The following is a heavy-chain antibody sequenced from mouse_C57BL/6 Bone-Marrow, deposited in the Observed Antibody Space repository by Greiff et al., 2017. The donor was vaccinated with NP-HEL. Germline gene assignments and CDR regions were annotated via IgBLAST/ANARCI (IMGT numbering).Heavy chain of an antibody. CDR1: GYTFTSYW. D-gene: IGHD1-1*01. V-gene: IGHV1-55*01. Sequence: VQLQQPGAELVKPGASVKMSCKASGYTFTSYWITWVKQRPGQGLEWIGDIYPGSGSTNYTEKFESKATLTVDTSYSTAYMQLSSLTSEDSAVYYCARLGTTVVPLDYWGQGTTLTVSS. J-gene: IGHJ2*01. CDR2: IYPGSGST. CDR3: ARLGTTVVPLDY.